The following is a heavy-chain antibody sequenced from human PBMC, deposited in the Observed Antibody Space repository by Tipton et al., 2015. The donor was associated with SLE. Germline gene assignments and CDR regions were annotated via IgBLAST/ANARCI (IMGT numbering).Heavy chain of an antibody. CDR1: GYSISSAYS. CDR2: VYHSGST. V-gene: IGHV4-38-2*01. CDR3: VTFRDVVQGVIGAFNI. D-gene: IGHD3-10*01. Sequence: TLSLTCAVSGYSISSAYSWGWIRQTPGRGLEWIGTVYHSGSTHYNPSLKSRVTISVDTPKNQFSLNLTSVTAADTAVYYCVTFRDVVQGVIGAFNIWGQGTMVTVSS. J-gene: IGHJ3*02.